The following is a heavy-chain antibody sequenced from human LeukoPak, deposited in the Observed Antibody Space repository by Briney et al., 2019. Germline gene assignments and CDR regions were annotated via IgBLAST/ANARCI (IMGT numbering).Heavy chain of an antibody. CDR1: GFTFSSYA. Sequence: GGSLRLSCAASGFTFSSYAMSWVRQAPGKGLEWVSIISGSGGSTYYAGSVKGRFTISRDNSKNTLYLQMNSLRAEDTAVYYCSKDLRAISSGWFGGYFDYWGQGNLVTVSS. D-gene: IGHD6-19*01. CDR2: ISGSGGST. J-gene: IGHJ4*02. V-gene: IGHV3-23*01. CDR3: SKDLRAISSGWFGGYFDY.